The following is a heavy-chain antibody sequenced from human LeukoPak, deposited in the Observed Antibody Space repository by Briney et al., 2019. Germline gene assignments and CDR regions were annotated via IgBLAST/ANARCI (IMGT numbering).Heavy chain of an antibody. J-gene: IGHJ4*02. V-gene: IGHV5-51*01. CDR3: TRRRVTYSNSSGRSRYYFDY. CDR2: IYPGDSDR. D-gene: IGHD6-6*01. Sequence: GESLKISCKGSGYTFSTYWIDWVRKMPGKGLEWMEIIYPGDSDRRYSPSFQGQVTMSADKSISTAYLQWSSLKASDTAMYFCTRRRVTYSNSSGRSRYYFDYWGQGTLVTVSS. CDR1: GYTFSTYW.